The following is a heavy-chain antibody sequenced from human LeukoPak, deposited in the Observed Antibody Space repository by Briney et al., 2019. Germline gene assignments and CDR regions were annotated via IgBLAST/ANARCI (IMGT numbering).Heavy chain of an antibody. Sequence: PSETLSLTCTVSGGSISSYYWSWIRQPPGKGLEWIGCISDSGSTNYNPSLKSRVTISVDTSKSQFSLKLSSVTAADTAVYYCARGRLLEWFDSWGQGTLVSVSS. V-gene: IGHV4-59*01. D-gene: IGHD3-3*01. CDR2: ISDSGST. J-gene: IGHJ5*02. CDR1: GGSISSYY. CDR3: ARGRLLEWFDS.